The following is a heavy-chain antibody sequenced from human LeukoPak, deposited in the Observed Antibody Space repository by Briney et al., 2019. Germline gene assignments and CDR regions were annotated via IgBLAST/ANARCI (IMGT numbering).Heavy chain of an antibody. V-gene: IGHV4-4*07. J-gene: IGHJ4*02. CDR1: HGSLSSYY. Sequence: PSETLSLTCTVSHGSLSSYYWSWIRQPAGKGLEWIGRIYTSGSTNYNPSLKSRVTISVDTSKNQFSLKLSSVTAADTAVYYCARDRVMITFGGVIAPEGTFDYWGQGTLVTVSS. CDR2: IYTSGST. CDR3: ARDRVMITFGGVIAPEGTFDY. D-gene: IGHD3-16*02.